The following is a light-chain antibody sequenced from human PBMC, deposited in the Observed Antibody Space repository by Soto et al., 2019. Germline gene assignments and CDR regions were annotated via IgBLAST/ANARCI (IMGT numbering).Light chain of an antibody. CDR2: GAS. CDR3: QQYDYSPCS. Sequence: EIVLTQSPGIVSLSPGDRATLSCRASESLINNYLAWYQQKPGQAPRLLIFGASTRATGIPDRFRGSGSGTDITLTISRLEPEDFAVYHCQQYDYSPCSFGQGTKLQI. V-gene: IGKV3-20*01. CDR1: ESLINNY. J-gene: IGKJ2*04.